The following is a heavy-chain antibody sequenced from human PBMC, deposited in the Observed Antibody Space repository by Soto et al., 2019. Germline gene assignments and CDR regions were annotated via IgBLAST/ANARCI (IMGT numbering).Heavy chain of an antibody. D-gene: IGHD3-3*01. J-gene: IGHJ4*02. V-gene: IGHV3-66*04. CDR1: GFTVSNNY. CDR2: IYSGGNT. CDR3: AKPKMYDFWSGYHNGHFAN. Sequence: PGGSLRLSCAASGFTVSNNYMSWVRQAPGKGLEWVSVIYSGGNTYYADSMKDRFFISRDDSKNTLYLQMNSVRTADTAVYYCAKPKMYDFWSGYHNGHFANWGQGTLVTVSS.